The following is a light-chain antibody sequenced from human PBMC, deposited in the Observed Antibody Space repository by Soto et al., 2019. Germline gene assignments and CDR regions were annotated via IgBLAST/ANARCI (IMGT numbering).Light chain of an antibody. V-gene: IGKV3-11*01. CDR1: QSVSSY. Sequence: EVVLTQSPVILSLSPGELATLSCRASQSVSSYLAWYQQKPGQAPRLLIYDAYNRATGIPARFSGSGSGTDFALTISSLEPEDFAVYYCQQRSNWPITFGQGTRLEIK. CDR3: QQRSNWPIT. J-gene: IGKJ5*01. CDR2: DAY.